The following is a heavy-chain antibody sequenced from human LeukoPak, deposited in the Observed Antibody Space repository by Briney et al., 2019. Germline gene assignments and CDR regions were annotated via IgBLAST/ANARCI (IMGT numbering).Heavy chain of an antibody. V-gene: IGHV3-7*01. CDR1: GFRFSDYW. CDR3: ARGGRNLDF. J-gene: IGHJ4*02. D-gene: IGHD1-14*01. Sequence: GSLRLSCAASGFRFSDYWMSWVRQAPGKGLEWVGNIKLDGSEKYYVDSVKGRFTISRDNAKNSLFLQMSSLRAEDTVVYYCARGGRNLDFWGQGTLVTVSS. CDR2: IKLDGSEK.